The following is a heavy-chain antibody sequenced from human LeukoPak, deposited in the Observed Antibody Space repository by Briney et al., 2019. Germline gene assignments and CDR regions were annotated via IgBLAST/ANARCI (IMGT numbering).Heavy chain of an antibody. Sequence: ASVKVSCRASGYTFTSSYMRWVRQAPGQGLEWMGIINPSGGSTSYAQKFQGRVTMTRDTSTSTVYMELSSLRSEDTAVYYCAREGRFLEWLPDYWGQGTLVTVSS. CDR2: INPSGGST. D-gene: IGHD3-3*01. J-gene: IGHJ4*02. CDR3: AREGRFLEWLPDY. V-gene: IGHV1-46*01. CDR1: GYTFTSSY.